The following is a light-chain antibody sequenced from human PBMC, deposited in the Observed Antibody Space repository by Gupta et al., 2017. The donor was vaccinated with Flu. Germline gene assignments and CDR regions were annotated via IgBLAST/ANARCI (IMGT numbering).Light chain of an antibody. Sequence: QSVLTQPPSASGSPGQSVTISCTGTSSDVGDYNLVSWYQQHPGKAPKLIIYEVSKRPSGVPYRFSGAKSVNTASLTVSGLQAEDEADYYCSSYAVNDNYGFRTGTKVTVL. CDR3: SSYAVNDNYG. J-gene: IGLJ1*01. CDR2: EVS. CDR1: SSDVGDYNL. V-gene: IGLV2-8*01.